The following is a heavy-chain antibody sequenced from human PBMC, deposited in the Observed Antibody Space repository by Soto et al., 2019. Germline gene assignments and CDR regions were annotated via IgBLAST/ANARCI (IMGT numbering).Heavy chain of an antibody. V-gene: IGHV3-48*01. Sequence: EVQLVESGGGLVQPGGSLRLSCAASGFTFSSYSMNWVRQAPGKGLEWVSYISSSSSNIYYADSVKGRFTISRDNAKNSLYLQMNSLRAEDTAVYYCASIEYSSSRVPYYYYYMDVWGKGTTVTVSS. CDR3: ASIEYSSSRVPYYYYYMDV. J-gene: IGHJ6*03. CDR1: GFTFSSYS. D-gene: IGHD6-6*01. CDR2: ISSSSSNI.